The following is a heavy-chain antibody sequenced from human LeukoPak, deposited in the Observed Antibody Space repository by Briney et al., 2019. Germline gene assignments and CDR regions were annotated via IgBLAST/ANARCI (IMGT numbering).Heavy chain of an antibody. Sequence: ASVTVSCKASGYTFTNYGFIWVRPDPGQGLECLGWISANNGKTNYAQKVQGRVTMTTDTSTSTAYMELRSLRSDDTAVYYCARSHSGSLRAPFDYWGQGALVTVSS. V-gene: IGHV1-18*04. CDR2: ISANNGKT. CDR3: ARSHSGSLRAPFDY. J-gene: IGHJ4*02. D-gene: IGHD3-22*01. CDR1: GYTFTNYG.